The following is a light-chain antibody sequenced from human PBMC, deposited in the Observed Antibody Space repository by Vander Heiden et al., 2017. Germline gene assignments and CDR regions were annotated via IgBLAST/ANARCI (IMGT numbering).Light chain of an antibody. J-gene: IGKJ1*01. CDR2: LGS. CDR3: MQALQTTWT. CDR1: QSPLHSNGYDY. Sequence: DIVMTQSPLSLPVTPGEPASISCTFSQSPLHSNGYDYLDWYLQKPGQSPQLLIYLGSNRASGVPDRFSGSGSGTDFTLKISRVEAEDVGVYYCMQALQTTWTFGQGTKVEIK. V-gene: IGKV2-28*01.